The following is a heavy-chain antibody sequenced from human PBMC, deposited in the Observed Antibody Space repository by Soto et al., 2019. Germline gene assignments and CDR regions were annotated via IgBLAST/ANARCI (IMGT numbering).Heavy chain of an antibody. CDR1: GYTFTGYY. Sequence: ASVKVSCKSSGYTFTGYYMHWVRQAPGQGREWMGWINPNSGGTNYAQKLQGRVIMNRDTSISTAYMELSRLTSDGTAVYYCRPSTHSSSEYYMDYWGQGTLVTVSS. V-gene: IGHV1-2*02. D-gene: IGHD6-13*01. CDR3: RPSTHSSSEYYMDY. J-gene: IGHJ4*02. CDR2: INPNSGGT.